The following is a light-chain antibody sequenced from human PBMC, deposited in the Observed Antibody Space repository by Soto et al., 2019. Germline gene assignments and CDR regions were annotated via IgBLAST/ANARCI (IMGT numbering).Light chain of an antibody. Sequence: EIVMTQSPATLSVSPGEGAALSCRASQNVGRNLAWFQQKPGQAPRLLIYDASNRATGIPARFSGSGSGTDFTLTISSLQPEDFATYYCQQSYSTPITFGQGTKVDI. CDR3: QQSYSTPIT. J-gene: IGKJ1*01. V-gene: IGKV3D-15*01. CDR2: DAS. CDR1: QNVGRN.